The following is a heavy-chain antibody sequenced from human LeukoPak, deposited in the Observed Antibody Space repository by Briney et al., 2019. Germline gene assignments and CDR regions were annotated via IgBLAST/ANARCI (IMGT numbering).Heavy chain of an antibody. Sequence: PGGSLRLSCAASGFTFSDYSMNRVRQAPGKGLEWVSSISSSRTYIYYADSVTGRFTISRDNAKNSPYLQMNSLRAEDTAVYYCARVPWDSSSYYPIDYWGQGILVTVSS. CDR3: ARVPWDSSSYYPIDY. J-gene: IGHJ4*02. CDR2: ISSSRTYI. D-gene: IGHD3-22*01. CDR1: GFTFSDYS. V-gene: IGHV3-21*01.